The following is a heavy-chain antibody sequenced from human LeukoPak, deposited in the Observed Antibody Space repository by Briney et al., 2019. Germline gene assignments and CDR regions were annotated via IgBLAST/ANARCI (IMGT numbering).Heavy chain of an antibody. D-gene: IGHD4-23*01. CDR3: ARDRGAVDYGGPGN. V-gene: IGHV1-18*04. CDR2: ISAYNGNT. Sequence: AASVKVSCKASGYTFTSYGISWVRQAPGQGLEWMGWISAYNGNTNYAQRLQGRVTMTTDTSTSTAYMELRSLRSDDTAVYYCARDRGAVDYGGPGNWGQGTLVTVSS. CDR1: GYTFTSYG. J-gene: IGHJ4*02.